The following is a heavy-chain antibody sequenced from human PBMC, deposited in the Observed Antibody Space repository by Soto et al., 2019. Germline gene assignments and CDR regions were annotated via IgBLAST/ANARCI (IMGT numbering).Heavy chain of an antibody. D-gene: IGHD1-26*01. CDR3: ARDRLISYSGLRTKGSPIDY. Sequence: QVQLVQSGAEVKKPGASVKVSCKASGYTFTSYGISWVRQAPGQGLEWMGWISAYNGNTNYAQKLQGRVNMTTDTSTSTAYMELRSLRSDDTAVYYCARDRLISYSGLRTKGSPIDYWGQGTLVTVSS. J-gene: IGHJ4*02. CDR2: ISAYNGNT. V-gene: IGHV1-18*01. CDR1: GYTFTSYG.